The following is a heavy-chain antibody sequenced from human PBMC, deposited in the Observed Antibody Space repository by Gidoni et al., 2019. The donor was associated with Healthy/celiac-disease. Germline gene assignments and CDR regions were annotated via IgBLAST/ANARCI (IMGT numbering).Heavy chain of an antibody. CDR2: IYHSGST. CDR3: ARDRMSGVIAAAGTPPHDAFDI. V-gene: IGHV4-4*02. CDR1: GGSISRSNW. J-gene: IGHJ3*02. Sequence: QVQLQESGPGLVKPSGTLSLTCAVSGGSISRSNWWSWVRQPPGKGLEWIGEIYHSGSTNYNPSLKSRVTISVDKSKNQFSLKLSSVTAADTAVYYCARDRMSGVIAAAGTPPHDAFDIWGQGTMVTVSS. D-gene: IGHD6-13*01.